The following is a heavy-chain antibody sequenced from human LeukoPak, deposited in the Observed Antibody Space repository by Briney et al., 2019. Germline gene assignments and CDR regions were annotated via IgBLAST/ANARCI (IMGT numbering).Heavy chain of an antibody. CDR1: GFSVSIYA. CDR3: AKPMSGGLAVTADWFHP. V-gene: IGHV3-23*01. J-gene: IGHJ5*01. D-gene: IGHD6-19*01. CDR2: INANSGTT. Sequence: GASLSLSCAASGFSVSIYAIGWGSHPPRQGLEWVFTINANSGTTSYAPPVRGRFNISRDNSKNTLYLQLNTLRADDTATYYCAKPMSGGLAVTADWFHPWGQGTLVVVSS.